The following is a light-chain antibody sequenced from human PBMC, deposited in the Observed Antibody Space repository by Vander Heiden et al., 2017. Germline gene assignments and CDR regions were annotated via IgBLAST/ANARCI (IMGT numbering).Light chain of an antibody. V-gene: IGKV3-15*01. Sequence: EIVMTPSPATLSVSPGERATLSCRGSQSVGSNLAWYQQKPGQAPRLLIYGASTRATAIPARFSGSGSGTEFTLTISSLQSEDFAGYYCQQYNNWPPWTFGQGTKVEIK. J-gene: IGKJ1*01. CDR2: GAS. CDR3: QQYNNWPPWT. CDR1: QSVGSN.